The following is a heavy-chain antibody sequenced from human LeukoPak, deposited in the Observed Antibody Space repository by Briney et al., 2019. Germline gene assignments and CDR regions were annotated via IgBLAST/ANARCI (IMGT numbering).Heavy chain of an antibody. Sequence: EPLSLPSTVSGASISNYYWSWIRQPPEKGLEWMGHIHSSGGSSYYPSLKSRLTLSIDTSRNQLSLKLPSVTAADTAVYFCARLGSYHDFWGQGALVTVSS. CDR3: ARLGSYHDF. J-gene: IGHJ4*02. V-gene: IGHV4-4*09. CDR2: IHSSGGS. CDR1: GASISNYY. D-gene: IGHD1-26*01.